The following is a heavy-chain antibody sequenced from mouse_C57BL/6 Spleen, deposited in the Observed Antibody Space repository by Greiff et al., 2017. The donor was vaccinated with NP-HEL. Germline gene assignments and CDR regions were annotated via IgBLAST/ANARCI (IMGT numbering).Heavy chain of an antibody. D-gene: IGHD1-1*01. Sequence: EVQLQQSGPELVKPGASVKISCKASGYSFTGYYMNWVKQSPEKSLEWIGEINPSTGGTTYNQKFKAKATLTVDISSSTAYMQLKSLTSEDSAVYYCARGLRYGYFDYWGQGTTLTVSS. CDR1: GYSFTGYY. V-gene: IGHV1-42*01. CDR3: ARGLRYGYFDY. CDR2: INPSTGGT. J-gene: IGHJ2*01.